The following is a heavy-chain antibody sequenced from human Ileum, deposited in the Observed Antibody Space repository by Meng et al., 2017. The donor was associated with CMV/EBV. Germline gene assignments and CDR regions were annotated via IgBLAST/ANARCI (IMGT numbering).Heavy chain of an antibody. CDR3: ARDRENYYDFWSGYGMDV. CDR2: INSVGSST. V-gene: IGHV3-74*01. J-gene: IGHJ6*02. D-gene: IGHD3-3*01. Sequence: GGSLRLSCAASGFTFSSYWMHWVRQAPGKGLVWVSRINSVGSSTSYADSVKGRFTISRDNAKNTLYLQMNSLRAEDTAVYYCARDRENYYDFWSGYGMDVWGQGTTVTVSS. CDR1: GFTFSSYW.